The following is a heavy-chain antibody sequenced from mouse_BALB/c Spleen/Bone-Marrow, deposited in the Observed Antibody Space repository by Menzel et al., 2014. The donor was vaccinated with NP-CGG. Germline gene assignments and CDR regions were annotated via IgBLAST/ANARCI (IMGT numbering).Heavy chain of an antibody. CDR3: ARADGYYAWFAY. CDR2: IDPANDNT. D-gene: IGHD2-3*01. Sequence: VQLQQPGAEFVKPGASVKLSCTASGFNIKDTYMHWVKRRPEQGLEWIGRIDPANDNTKYDPKFQGKATITADTYSNTAYLQLSSLTSEDTAVYYCARADGYYAWFAYWGQGTLVTVSA. V-gene: IGHV14-3*02. CDR1: GFNIKDTY. J-gene: IGHJ3*01.